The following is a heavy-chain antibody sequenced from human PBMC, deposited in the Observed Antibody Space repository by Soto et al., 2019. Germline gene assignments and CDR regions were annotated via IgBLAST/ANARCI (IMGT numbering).Heavy chain of an antibody. CDR3: ASLTGDAFDI. D-gene: IGHD7-27*01. CDR1: GGSISSSSYY. Sequence: SETLSLTCTVSGGSISSSSYYWGWIRQPPGKGLEWIGSIYYSGSTYYNPSLKSRVTISVDTSKNLFSLKLSFVTAADTAVYYCASLTGDAFDIWGQGTMVTVSS. V-gene: IGHV4-39*01. CDR2: IYYSGST. J-gene: IGHJ3*02.